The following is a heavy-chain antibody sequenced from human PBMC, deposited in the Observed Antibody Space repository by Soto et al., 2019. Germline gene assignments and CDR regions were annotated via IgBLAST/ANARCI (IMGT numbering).Heavy chain of an antibody. CDR3: AKAGYYGSGSYWAHYGMDV. Sequence: PGGSLRLSCAASGFTFDDYTMHWVRQAPGKGLEWVSFISWDGGSTYYADSVKGRFTISRDNSKNSLYLQMNSLRTEDTALYYCAKAGYYGSGSYWAHYGMDVWGQGTTVTVSS. J-gene: IGHJ6*02. V-gene: IGHV3-43*01. CDR2: ISWDGGST. D-gene: IGHD3-10*01. CDR1: GFTFDDYT.